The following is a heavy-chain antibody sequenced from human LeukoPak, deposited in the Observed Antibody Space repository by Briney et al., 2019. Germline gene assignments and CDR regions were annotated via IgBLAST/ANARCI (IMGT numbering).Heavy chain of an antibody. D-gene: IGHD1-26*01. CDR3: ATSHMRGGSDWGRFDY. CDR1: GYTLTELS. Sequence: RASVKVSCKVSGYTLTELSMHWVRQAPGKGLEWMGGFDPEDGETIYAQKFQGRVTMTEDTSTDTAYMELSSLRSEDTAVYYCATSHMRGGSDWGRFDYWGQGTLVTVSS. J-gene: IGHJ4*02. CDR2: FDPEDGET. V-gene: IGHV1-24*01.